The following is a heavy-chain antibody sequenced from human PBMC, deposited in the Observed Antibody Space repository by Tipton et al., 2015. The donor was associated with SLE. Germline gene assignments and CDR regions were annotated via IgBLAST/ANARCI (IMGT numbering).Heavy chain of an antibody. V-gene: IGHV3-30*04. CDR2: ISYNGNEI. Sequence: QVQLVQSGGGAVQPGKSLTLSCVASGFTFRSHALHWVRQAPGKGLEWVALISYNGNEIFYADSVKGRFTIARDNSNYTLFLQMTTLSPADTAVYYCARAPGPLGSRAYYFDYWAQGTLVTVSS. CDR1: GFTFRSHA. J-gene: IGHJ4*02. D-gene: IGHD7-27*01. CDR3: ARAPGPLGSRAYYFDY.